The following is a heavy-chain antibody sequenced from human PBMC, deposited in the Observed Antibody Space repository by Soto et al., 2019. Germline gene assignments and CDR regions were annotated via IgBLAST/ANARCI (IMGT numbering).Heavy chain of an antibody. CDR3: ARRQYSGYDFDY. V-gene: IGHV4-59*08. J-gene: IGHJ4*02. CDR2: IYYSGST. D-gene: IGHD5-12*01. CDR1: GGSISSYY. Sequence: SETLSLTCTVSGGSISSYYWSWIRQPPGKGLEWIGYIYYSGSTNYNPSLKSRVTISVDTSKNQFSLKLSSVTAADTAVYYCARRQYSGYDFDYWGQGTLVTVS.